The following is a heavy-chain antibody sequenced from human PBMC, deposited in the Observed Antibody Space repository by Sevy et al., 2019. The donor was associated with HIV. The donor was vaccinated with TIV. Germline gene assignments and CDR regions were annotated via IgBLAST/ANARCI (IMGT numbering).Heavy chain of an antibody. J-gene: IGHJ6*02. Sequence: SETLSLTCTVSGGSVSSGSYYWSWIRQPPGKGLEWIGYIYYSGSTNYNPSLMSRVTISVDTSKNQFSLKLSSVTAADTAVYYCASSLYYYGSGSYYNVNGMDVWGQGTTVTVSS. D-gene: IGHD3-10*01. CDR2: IYYSGST. CDR3: ASSLYYYGSGSYYNVNGMDV. V-gene: IGHV4-61*01. CDR1: GGSVSSGSYY.